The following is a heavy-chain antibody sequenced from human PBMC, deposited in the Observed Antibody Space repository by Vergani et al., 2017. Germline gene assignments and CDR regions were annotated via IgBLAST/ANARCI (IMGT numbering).Heavy chain of an antibody. CDR1: GFDFTNSA. J-gene: IGHJ4*02. D-gene: IGHD5-18*01. CDR2: ITRGSKSI. V-gene: IGHV3-21*01. Sequence: EVQLVESGGGVVKPGGSLTISCATSGFDFTNSAMSWIRQAPGRGLQWVSSITRGSKSIYYADSVKGRFTITRDDVKKSLLLRMNNLKVDDTAIYYCARTRSPIAMIRQFEQWGPGTLVTVSS. CDR3: ARTRSPIAMIRQFEQ.